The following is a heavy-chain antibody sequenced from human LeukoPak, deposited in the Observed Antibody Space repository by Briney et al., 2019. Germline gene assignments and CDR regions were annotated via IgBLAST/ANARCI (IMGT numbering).Heavy chain of an antibody. D-gene: IGHD2-21*01. V-gene: IGHV3-21*01. CDR2: ISSSSSYI. Sequence: GGSLRLSCAASGFTFSSYSMNWVRQAPGKGLEWVSSISSSSSYIYYADSVKGRFTISRDNAKNSLYLQMNSLRAEDTAVYYCARIYCGTIWSDGRQFVDVWGKGTTVTVS. J-gene: IGHJ6*03. CDR3: ARIYCGTIWSDGRQFVDV. CDR1: GFTFSSYS.